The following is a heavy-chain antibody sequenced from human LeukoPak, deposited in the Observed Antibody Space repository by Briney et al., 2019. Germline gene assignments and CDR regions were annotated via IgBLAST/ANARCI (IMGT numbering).Heavy chain of an antibody. CDR3: ARDTENAFDI. Sequence: GGSLRLSCAAPGFTFSSYGMHWVRQAPGKGLEWVAVIWYDGSNKFYADSVKGRFTISRDNSNNTLYLQMNSLRAEDTAVYYCARDTENAFDIWGQGTLVTVSS. D-gene: IGHD4-17*01. V-gene: IGHV3-33*01. CDR1: GFTFSSYG. J-gene: IGHJ3*02. CDR2: IWYDGSNK.